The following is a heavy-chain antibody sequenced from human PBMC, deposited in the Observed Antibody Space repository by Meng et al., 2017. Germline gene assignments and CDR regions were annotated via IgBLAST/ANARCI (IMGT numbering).Heavy chain of an antibody. CDR3: ARDEDISAAGKLFGDY. CDR1: RSPFPDEW. D-gene: IGHD6-13*01. Sequence: VERVKSCADVNKPGASVKVFCKASRSPFPDEWLHWVRRAPGRGLEWMGRINPKSGDTHYAQRFQGRVTMTGDTSISTAYMELSGLRSDDTAMYYCARDEDISAAGKLFGDYWGQGTLVTVSS. J-gene: IGHJ4*02. CDR2: INPKSGDT. V-gene: IGHV1-2*06.